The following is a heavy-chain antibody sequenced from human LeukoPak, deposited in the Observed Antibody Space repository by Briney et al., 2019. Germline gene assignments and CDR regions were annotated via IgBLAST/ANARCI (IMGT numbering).Heavy chain of an antibody. Sequence: PGGPLRLSCAASGFTFSTYEMNWVRQAPGKGLEWVSYISSSGSTIFYADSVKGRFTISRDNAKNSLYLQMNSLRAEDTAVYYCARDRGYYGSRGAFDIWGRGTMVTVSS. J-gene: IGHJ3*02. CDR3: ARDRGYYGSRGAFDI. CDR2: ISSSGSTI. CDR1: GFTFSTYE. D-gene: IGHD3-10*01. V-gene: IGHV3-48*03.